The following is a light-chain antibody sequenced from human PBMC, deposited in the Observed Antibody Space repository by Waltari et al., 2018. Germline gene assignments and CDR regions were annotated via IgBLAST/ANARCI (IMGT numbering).Light chain of an antibody. V-gene: IGKV1-5*03. Sequence: DIQMTQSPSTLSASVGDRVTITCRASQLITHWLAWYQQKPGKAPKLLIYKASNLESGVPSRFSGSGSGTEFTLTISSLQPDDFATYYCQQYDNYWTFGQGTKVEIK. J-gene: IGKJ1*01. CDR1: QLITHW. CDR3: QQYDNYWT. CDR2: KAS.